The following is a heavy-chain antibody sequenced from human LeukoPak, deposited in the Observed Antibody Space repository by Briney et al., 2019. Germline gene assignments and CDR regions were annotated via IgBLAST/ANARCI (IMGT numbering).Heavy chain of an antibody. CDR3: ARRAGSGWYHLDY. CDR1: GYSFTSYW. CDR2: IYPGDSDT. J-gene: IGHJ4*02. D-gene: IGHD6-19*01. V-gene: IGHV5-51*01. Sequence: GESLKISCKGSGYSFTSYWIGWVRQMPGKGLEWMGIIYPGDSDTRYSPSFQGQVTISADKSLSTAYLQWCSLKASDTAMYYCARRAGSGWYHLDYWGQGTLVTVSS.